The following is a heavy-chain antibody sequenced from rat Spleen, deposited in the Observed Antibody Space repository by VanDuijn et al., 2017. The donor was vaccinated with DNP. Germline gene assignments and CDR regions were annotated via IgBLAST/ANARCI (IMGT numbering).Heavy chain of an antibody. J-gene: IGHJ3*01. CDR2: IKAKSNNYAT. V-gene: IGHV6-6*01. D-gene: IGHD3-8*01. Sequence: EVQVLESGGGLVQPGNSLKLSCATSGFTFSTTWMYWYRQFPEKRLEWIARIKAKSNNYATDYTDSVKGRFTISRDDSKGSIYLQMNNLKDEDTAIYYCASPGFWGQGTLVTVSS. CDR3: ASPGF. CDR1: GFTFSTTW.